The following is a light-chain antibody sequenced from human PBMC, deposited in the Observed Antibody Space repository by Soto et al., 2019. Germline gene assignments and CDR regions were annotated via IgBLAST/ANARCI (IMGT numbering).Light chain of an antibody. CDR3: QQYNNWPPWT. CDR1: QSVSSN. V-gene: IGKV3-15*01. Sequence: EIVMTQSPATLSVSPGERATLSCRASQSVSSNLAWYQQKHGHAPRLLIYGASTRATGITARFSGSGSWTEFTLPISSMQYEDFAVYYCQQYNNWPPWTFGQGTKVEIK. J-gene: IGKJ1*01. CDR2: GAS.